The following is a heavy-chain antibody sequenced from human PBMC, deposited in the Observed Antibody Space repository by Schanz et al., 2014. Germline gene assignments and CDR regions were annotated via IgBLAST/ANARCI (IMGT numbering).Heavy chain of an antibody. CDR1: GFSFGNYG. J-gene: IGHJ1*01. Sequence: EVQLLESGGGLVQPGGSLRLSCEASGFSFGNYGMSWVRQAPGKGLEWVSGFDAHDGRAYYADSAKGRFTISRDNSKTALSLQMNSLRAEDTYVYFCAKIERNEDWGQGTLVTVSS. CDR2: FDAHDGRA. V-gene: IGHV3-23*01. CDR3: AKIERNED. D-gene: IGHD1-1*01.